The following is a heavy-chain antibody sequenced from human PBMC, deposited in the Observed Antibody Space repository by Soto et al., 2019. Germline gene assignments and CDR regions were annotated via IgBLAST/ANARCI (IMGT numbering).Heavy chain of an antibody. J-gene: IGHJ6*03. CDR2: ISASNGDT. CDR1: GYTFSSHG. Sequence: QVQLVQSGAEVKKPGASVKVSCKASGYTFSSHGITWLRQAPGQGLEWMGWISASNGDTNYAQRLQGRVTVTTDTSTTTFYLELRSLRSEDTAVYYCARMVPGSNNDYYYYMDVWGKGTTVTVSS. V-gene: IGHV1-18*01. D-gene: IGHD3-10*01. CDR3: ARMVPGSNNDYYYYMDV.